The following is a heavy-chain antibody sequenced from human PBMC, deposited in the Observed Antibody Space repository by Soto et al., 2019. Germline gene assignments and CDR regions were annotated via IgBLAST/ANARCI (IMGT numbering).Heavy chain of an antibody. Sequence: EVQLLESGGGLVQPGGSLRLSCAASGFTFSSYAMSWVRQAPGKGLEWVSAISGSGGSTYYADSVKGRFTISRDNAKNTLYLQMNSLRAEDTAVYSCAKDARITIFGVVALPDYWGQGTLVTVSS. CDR1: GFTFSSYA. J-gene: IGHJ4*02. CDR2: ISGSGGST. CDR3: AKDARITIFGVVALPDY. D-gene: IGHD3-3*01. V-gene: IGHV3-23*01.